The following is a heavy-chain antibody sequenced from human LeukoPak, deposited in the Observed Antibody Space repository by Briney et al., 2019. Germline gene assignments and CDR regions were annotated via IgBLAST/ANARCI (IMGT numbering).Heavy chain of an antibody. Sequence: SETLSLACAVSGYSISSGYYWGRIRQPPGKGLEWIGSIYHSGSTYYNPSLKSRVTISVDTSKNQFSLKLSSVTAADTAVYYCARYMIATGERAFDIWGQGTMVTVSS. CDR2: IYHSGST. V-gene: IGHV4-38-2*01. CDR3: ARYMIATGERAFDI. CDR1: GYSISSGYY. J-gene: IGHJ3*02. D-gene: IGHD3-22*01.